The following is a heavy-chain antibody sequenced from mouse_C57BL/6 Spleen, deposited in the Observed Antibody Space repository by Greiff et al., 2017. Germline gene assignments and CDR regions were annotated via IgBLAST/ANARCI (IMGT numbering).Heavy chain of an antibody. CDR1: GYTFTDYY. Sequence: VQLQQSGPELVKPGASVKISCKASGYTFTDYYMNWVKQSHGKSLEWIGDINPNNGGTSYNQKFKGKATLTVDKSSSTAYMELRSLTSEDSAVYYCARAPYGSSLYYFDYWGQGTTRTVSS. V-gene: IGHV1-26*01. CDR3: ARAPYGSSLYYFDY. CDR2: INPNNGGT. J-gene: IGHJ2*01. D-gene: IGHD1-1*01.